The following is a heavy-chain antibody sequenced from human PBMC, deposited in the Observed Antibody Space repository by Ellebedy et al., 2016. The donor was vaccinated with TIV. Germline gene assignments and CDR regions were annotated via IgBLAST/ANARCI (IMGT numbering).Heavy chain of an antibody. CDR2: ISWDGGTT. CDR3: AKDMGMATINPVLDY. CDR1: GFIFDDYT. Sequence: GESLKISCAASGFIFDDYTIHWVRQAPGKGLEWVSLISWDGGTTYYADSVKGRFIISRDNSKNSLYLQMNSLRTEDTALYYCAKDMGMATINPVLDYWGQGTLVTVSS. D-gene: IGHD5-24*01. J-gene: IGHJ4*02. V-gene: IGHV3-43*01.